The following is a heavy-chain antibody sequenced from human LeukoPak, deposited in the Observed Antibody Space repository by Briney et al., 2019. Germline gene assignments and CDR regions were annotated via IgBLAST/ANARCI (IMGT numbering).Heavy chain of an antibody. CDR2: IYSGGST. CDR3: AKDLGMYSSSLALIIFDY. V-gene: IGHV3-53*01. CDR1: GFTVSSNY. D-gene: IGHD6-6*01. Sequence: GGSLRLSCAASGFTVSSNYMSWVRQAPGKGLEWVSIIYSGGSTFYADSVKGRFTISRDNSKNTLYLQMNSLRAEDTAVYYCAKDLGMYSSSLALIIFDYWGQGTLVTVSS. J-gene: IGHJ4*02.